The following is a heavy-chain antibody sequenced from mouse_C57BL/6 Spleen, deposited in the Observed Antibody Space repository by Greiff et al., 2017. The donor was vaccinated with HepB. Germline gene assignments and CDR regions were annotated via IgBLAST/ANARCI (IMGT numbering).Heavy chain of an antibody. J-gene: IGHJ1*03. CDR3: ARIPSSYGYFDV. Sequence: EVHLVESGGGLVKPGGSLKLSCAASGFTFSSYTMSWVRQTPGKRLEWVATISGGGGNTYYPDSVKGRFTISRDNAKNTLYLQMSSLRSEDTALYYCARIPSSYGYFDVWGTGTTVTVSS. CDR2: ISGGGGNT. CDR1: GFTFSSYT. D-gene: IGHD2-10*02. V-gene: IGHV5-9*01.